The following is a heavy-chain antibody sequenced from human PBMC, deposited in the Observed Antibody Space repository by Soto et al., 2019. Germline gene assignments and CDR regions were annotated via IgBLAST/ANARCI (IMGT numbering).Heavy chain of an antibody. CDR2: IYYSGST. CDR1: GGSISSYY. V-gene: IGHV4-59*08. J-gene: IGHJ4*02. D-gene: IGHD2-15*01. Sequence: SATLSLTCTVSGGSISSYYWSWIRQPPGKGLEWIGYIYYSGSTNYNPSLKSRVTISVDTSKNQFSLKLSSVTAADTAVYYCATLSSSWPRNFDYWGQGTLVTVS. CDR3: ATLSSSWPRNFDY.